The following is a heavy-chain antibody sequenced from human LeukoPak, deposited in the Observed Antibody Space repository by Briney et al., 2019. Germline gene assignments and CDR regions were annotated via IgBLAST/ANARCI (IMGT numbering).Heavy chain of an antibody. CDR2: IKQDGSEK. J-gene: IGHJ4*02. V-gene: IGHV3-7*03. Sequence: GGSLRLSCAASGFTFSSYSMNWVRQAPGKGLEWVANIKQDGSEKYYVDSVKGRFTISRDNAKNSLYLQMNSLRAEDTAVYYCARVTAAGAFDYWGQGTLVTVSS. CDR3: ARVTAAGAFDY. D-gene: IGHD6-13*01. CDR1: GFTFSSYS.